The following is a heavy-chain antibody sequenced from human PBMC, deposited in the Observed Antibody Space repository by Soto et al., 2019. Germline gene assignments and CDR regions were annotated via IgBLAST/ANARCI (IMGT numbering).Heavy chain of an antibody. D-gene: IGHD2-15*01. CDR2: IYPGDSDT. J-gene: IGHJ6*02. V-gene: IGHV5-51*01. CDR1: GYSFTSYW. CDR3: ARHGYSGPYYYFYGMDV. Sequence: PGESLKISCKVSGYSFTSYWIGWVRQMPGKGLEWMGIIYPGDSDTRYSPSFQSQVTISADKSISTAYLQWNSLKASDTAMYYCARHGYSGPYYYFYGMDVWGQGSTVTVSS.